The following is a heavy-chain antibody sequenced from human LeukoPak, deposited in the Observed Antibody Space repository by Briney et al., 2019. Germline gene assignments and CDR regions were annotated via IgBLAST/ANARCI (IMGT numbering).Heavy chain of an antibody. CDR3: ARDSYGTGNWNYVLNWFDP. CDR1: GGSISSYF. Sequence: SETLSLTCTVSGGSISSYFWSWIRQPAGKGLEWIGRIYPSGSTNYNPSLKSRVTMSVDTSKNQLSLKLTSVTAADTAVYYCARDSYGTGNWNYVLNWFDPWGQGTLVTVSS. D-gene: IGHD1-7*01. CDR2: IYPSGST. V-gene: IGHV4-4*07. J-gene: IGHJ5*02.